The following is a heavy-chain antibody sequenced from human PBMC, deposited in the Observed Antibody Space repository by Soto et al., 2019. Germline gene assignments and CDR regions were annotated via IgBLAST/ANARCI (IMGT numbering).Heavy chain of an antibody. Sequence: EVQLLESGGDLIQPGGSLRLSCVASGLTFGSRAMSWVRQSPGEGLEWVSTITDTGGDAKYADSVRGRFAISRDNSKNSLYLQMNSLRAEDTAVYYCAREQWLVGLDYWGQGTLVTVSS. D-gene: IGHD6-19*01. CDR2: ITDTGGDA. V-gene: IGHV3-23*01. J-gene: IGHJ4*02. CDR1: GLTFGSRA. CDR3: AREQWLVGLDY.